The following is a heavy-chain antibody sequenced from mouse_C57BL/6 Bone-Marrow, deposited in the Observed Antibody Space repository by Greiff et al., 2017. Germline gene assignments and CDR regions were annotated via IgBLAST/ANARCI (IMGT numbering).Heavy chain of an antibody. CDR2: IYPGSGST. J-gene: IGHJ2*01. CDR3: ANYSGSSYYFDD. CDR1: GYTFTSYW. V-gene: IGHV1-55*01. D-gene: IGHD1-1*01. Sequence: QVQLKQPGAELVKPGASVKMSCKASGYTFTSYWITWVKQRPGQGLEWIGDIYPGSGSTNYNEKFKSKATLTVDTSSSTAYMQLSSLTSEDSAVYYCANYSGSSYYFDDWGQGTTLTVSS.